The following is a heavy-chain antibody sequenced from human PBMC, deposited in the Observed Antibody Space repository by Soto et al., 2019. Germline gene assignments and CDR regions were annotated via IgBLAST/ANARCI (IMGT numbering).Heavy chain of an antibody. CDR2: ISSGGSTI. CDR3: AREPAVVAATHGDI. CDR1: GFAFSDYY. Sequence: QVQLVESGGGLVKPGGSLRLSCAASGFAFSDYYMSWIRQAPGKGLEWVSYISSGGSTIYYADSVKGRFTISRDNAKKSLHLQMNSLRAEDTAVYYCAREPAVVAATHGDIWGQGTLVTVSS. V-gene: IGHV3-11*01. J-gene: IGHJ4*02. D-gene: IGHD2-15*01.